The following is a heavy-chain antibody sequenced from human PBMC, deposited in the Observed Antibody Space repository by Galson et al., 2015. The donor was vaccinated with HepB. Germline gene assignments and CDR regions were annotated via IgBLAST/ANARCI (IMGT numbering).Heavy chain of an antibody. Sequence: PPGKGLEWIGSIYYSGSTYYNPSLKSRVTISVDTSKNQFSLKLSSVTAADTAVYYCARHEQRRYSYGPYYFDYWGQGTLVTVSS. V-gene: IGHV4-39*01. CDR3: ARHEQRRYSYGPYYFDY. D-gene: IGHD5-18*01. J-gene: IGHJ4*02. CDR2: IYYSGST.